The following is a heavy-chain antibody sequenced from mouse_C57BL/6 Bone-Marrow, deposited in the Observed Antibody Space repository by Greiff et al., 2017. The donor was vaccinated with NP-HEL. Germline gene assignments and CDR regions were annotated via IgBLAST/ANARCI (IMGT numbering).Heavy chain of an antibody. J-gene: IGHJ1*03. CDR1: GFTFTDYY. CDR3: ARSASSWYIDD. Sequence: EVKLVESGGGLVQPGGSLSLSCAASGFTFTDYYMSWVRQPPGKALEWLGFIRNKANGYTTEYSASVKGRFTISRDNSQSNLYIQMNGLRAEDSATYYCARSASSWYIDDWGTGTTVTVSS. CDR2: IRNKANGYTT. V-gene: IGHV7-3*01. D-gene: IGHD1-1*01.